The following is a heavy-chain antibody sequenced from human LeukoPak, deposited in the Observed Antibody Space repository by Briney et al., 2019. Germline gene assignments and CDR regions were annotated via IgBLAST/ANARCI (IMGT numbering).Heavy chain of an antibody. Sequence: SETLSLTCTVSGGSISSGDYYWSWIRQPPGKGLEWIGYIYYSGSTYYNPSLKSRVTISVDTSKNQFSLKLSSVTAAVTAVYYCARDLGGGGCIPGFCAFDIWGQGTMVTVSS. V-gene: IGHV4-30-4*08. CDR3: ARDLGGGGCIPGFCAFDI. J-gene: IGHJ3*02. CDR2: IYYSGST. CDR1: GGSISSGDYY. D-gene: IGHD2-15*01.